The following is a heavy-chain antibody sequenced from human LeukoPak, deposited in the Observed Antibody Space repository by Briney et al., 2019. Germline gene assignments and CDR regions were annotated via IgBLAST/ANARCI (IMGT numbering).Heavy chain of an antibody. V-gene: IGHV3-48*01. J-gene: IGHJ3*02. CDR1: GFTFNNYV. CDR3: ARARYFDWLYAFDI. Sequence: GGSLRLSCAASGFTFNNYVMSWVRQAPGKGLEWVSYISSSSSTIYYADSVKGRFTISRDNAKNSLYLQMNSLRAEDTAVYYCARARYFDWLYAFDIWGQGTMVTVSS. CDR2: ISSSSSTI. D-gene: IGHD3-9*01.